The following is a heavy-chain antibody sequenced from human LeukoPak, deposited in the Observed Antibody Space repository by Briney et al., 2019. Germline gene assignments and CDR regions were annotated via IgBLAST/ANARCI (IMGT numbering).Heavy chain of an antibody. CDR1: GFTFDDYG. V-gene: IGHV3-20*04. Sequence: PGGSLRLSCAASGFTFDDYGMSWVRQAPGKGLEWVSGINWNGGSTGYADSVKGQFTISRDNAKNSPYLQMNSLRAEDTALYYCARDGTFAGAKSFWFDPWGQGTLVTVSS. D-gene: IGHD1-26*01. CDR3: ARDGTFAGAKSFWFDP. J-gene: IGHJ5*02. CDR2: INWNGGST.